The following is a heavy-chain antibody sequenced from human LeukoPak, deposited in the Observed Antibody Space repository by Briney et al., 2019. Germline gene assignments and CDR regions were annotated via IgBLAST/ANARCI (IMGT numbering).Heavy chain of an antibody. J-gene: IGHJ4*02. Sequence: GGSLRLSCAASGFTFSNYWMTWVRQAPGKGLEWVAHINQDGSEEHYMDSVKARFTISRDNAKNSLSLQMNSLRAEDTAVYYCVRDGGVSGYDLLDYSGRGTLVTVSS. CDR1: GFTFSNYW. D-gene: IGHD5-12*01. CDR2: INQDGSEE. CDR3: VRDGGVSGYDLLDY. V-gene: IGHV3-7*01.